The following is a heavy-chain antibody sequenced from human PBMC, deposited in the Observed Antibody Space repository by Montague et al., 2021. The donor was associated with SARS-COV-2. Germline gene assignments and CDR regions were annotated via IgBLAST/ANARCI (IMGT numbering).Heavy chain of an antibody. J-gene: IGHJ6*02. Sequence: SETLSLTCTVSGGSISSSSYYWGWIRQPPGKGLEWIGSIYYSGSTYYNPSPKSRVTISVDTSKNQFSLKLSSVTAADTAVYYCARLVETYYYYYGMDVWGQGTTVTVSS. CDR1: GGSISSSSYY. D-gene: IGHD4-23*01. CDR2: IYYSGST. CDR3: ARLVETYYYYYGMDV. V-gene: IGHV4-39*01.